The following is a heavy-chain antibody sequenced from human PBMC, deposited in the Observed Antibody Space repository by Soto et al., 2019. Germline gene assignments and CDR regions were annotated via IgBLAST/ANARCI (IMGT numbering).Heavy chain of an antibody. CDR2: ISSIGST. J-gene: IGHJ6*02. D-gene: IGHD3-9*01. CDR1: GGSISSGDYF. V-gene: IGHV4-30-4*01. Sequence: PSETLSLTCTVSGGSISSGDYFWSLIRQSPAKGLEWIGYISSIGSTYYNPSLKSRVSVSRDTSKNQFSLKLSSVTTTDTAVYYCARGLVIRPYYYHGMDVWGQGTTVTVSS. CDR3: ARGLVIRPYYYHGMDV.